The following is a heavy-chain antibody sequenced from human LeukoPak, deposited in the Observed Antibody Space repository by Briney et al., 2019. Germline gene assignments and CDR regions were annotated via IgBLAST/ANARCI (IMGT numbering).Heavy chain of an antibody. Sequence: PGGSLRLSCAASGFTFDDYAMHWVRQAPGKGLEWVSGISWNSGSIGYVDSVKGRFTISRDNAKNSLYLQMDSLRAEDTALYYCAKDINYDILTGPPPSFDYWGQGTLVTVSS. V-gene: IGHV3-9*01. CDR1: GFTFDDYA. J-gene: IGHJ4*02. CDR3: AKDINYDILTGPPPSFDY. CDR2: ISWNSGSI. D-gene: IGHD3-9*01.